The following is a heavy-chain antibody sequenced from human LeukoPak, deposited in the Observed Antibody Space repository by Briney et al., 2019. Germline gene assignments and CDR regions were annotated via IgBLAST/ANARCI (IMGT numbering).Heavy chain of an antibody. V-gene: IGHV3-21*04. J-gene: IGHJ4*02. Sequence: GGSLRLSCAASGFTFSSYTMNWVRQAPGKGLEWVSSISGDTIYIYYADSLRGRFTISRDNAKNSLYLQMNSLRAEDTALYYCVRDLLVFDSWGQGTLVTVSS. D-gene: IGHD2-15*01. CDR1: GFTFSSYT. CDR2: ISGDTIYI. CDR3: VRDLLVFDS.